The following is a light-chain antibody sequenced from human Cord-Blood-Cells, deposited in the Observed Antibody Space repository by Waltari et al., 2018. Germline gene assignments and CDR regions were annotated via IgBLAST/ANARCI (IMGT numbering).Light chain of an antibody. CDR1: SSDVGGHNY. J-gene: IGLJ3*02. CDR2: DVS. V-gene: IGLV2-14*03. CDR3: SSYTSSSTLV. Sequence: QSALTQPASVSGSPGQSITISCTGTSSDVGGHNYVSWYQQHPGKAPKLMIYDVSNRPSGVSNRFSGSNSGNTASLTISGLQAEDEADYYCSSYTSSSTLVFGGGTKLTVL.